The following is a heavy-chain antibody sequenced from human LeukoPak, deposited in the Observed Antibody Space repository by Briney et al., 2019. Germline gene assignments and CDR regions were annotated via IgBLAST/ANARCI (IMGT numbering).Heavy chain of an antibody. CDR1: GGSISSYY. J-gene: IGHJ5*02. CDR2: INHSGSA. V-gene: IGHV4-34*01. CDR3: ARLPGRRFDP. Sequence: NPSETLSLTCTVSGGSISSYYWSWIRQPPGKGLEWIGEINHSGSANYNPSLKSRVTISVDTSKNQFSLKLSSVTAADTAVYYCARLPGRRFDPWGQGTLVTVSS.